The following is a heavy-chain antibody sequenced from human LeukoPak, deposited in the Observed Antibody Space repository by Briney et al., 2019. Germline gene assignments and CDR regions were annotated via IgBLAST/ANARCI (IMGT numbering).Heavy chain of an antibody. Sequence: RASETLSLTCAVSGYSISSGNYWGWIRQPPGKGLEWIGNIYHSGSTYYNPSLKSRVTISIDTSKNQFFLKLSSVTAADTAVYYCARVRSSWYQFDYWGQGTLLTVSS. J-gene: IGHJ4*02. D-gene: IGHD6-13*01. CDR2: IYHSGST. V-gene: IGHV4-38-2*01. CDR1: GYSISSGNY. CDR3: ARVRSSWYQFDY.